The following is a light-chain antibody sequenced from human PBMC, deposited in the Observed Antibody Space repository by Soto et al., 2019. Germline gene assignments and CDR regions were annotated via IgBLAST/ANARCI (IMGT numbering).Light chain of an antibody. J-gene: IGKJ1*01. V-gene: IGKV3-20*01. CDR1: QSVSGNF. CDR2: GAS. Sequence: EIVLTQSPGTLSLSPGERATLSCWASQSVSGNFLAWYQVKPGQAPRLVVYGASTRASGFPDRFSGSGSGKDFTLTISRLEPEDFAMYYCQVYNSSPWTFGQGTKVDIK. CDR3: QVYNSSPWT.